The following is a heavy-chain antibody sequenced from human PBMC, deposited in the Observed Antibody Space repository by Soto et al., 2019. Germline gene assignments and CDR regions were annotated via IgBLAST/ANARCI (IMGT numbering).Heavy chain of an antibody. V-gene: IGHV3-23*01. CDR3: AKGSGYSSSWPYYYYGMDV. CDR1: GFTFSSYA. D-gene: IGHD6-13*01. Sequence: EVQLLESGGGLVQPGGSLRLSCAASGFTFSSYAMSWVRQAPGKGLEWVSAISGSGGSTYYADSVKGRFTISRDNSKNPLYLQMNSLRAEYTAVYYCAKGSGYSSSWPYYYYGMDVWGQGTTVTVSS. J-gene: IGHJ6*02. CDR2: ISGSGGST.